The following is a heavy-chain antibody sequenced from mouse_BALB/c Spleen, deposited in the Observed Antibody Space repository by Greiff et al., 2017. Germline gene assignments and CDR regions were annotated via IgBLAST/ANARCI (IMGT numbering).Heavy chain of an antibody. D-gene: IGHD1-1*01. Sequence: VQLQQSGPGLVKPSQSLSLTCSVTGYSITSGYYWNWIRQFPGNKLEWMGYISYDGSNNYNPSLKNRISITRDTSKNQFFLKLNSVTTEDTATYYCARARYGSSYGYFDVWGAGTTVTVSS. V-gene: IGHV3-6*02. CDR1: GYSITSGYY. J-gene: IGHJ1*01. CDR2: ISYDGSN. CDR3: ARARYGSSYGYFDV.